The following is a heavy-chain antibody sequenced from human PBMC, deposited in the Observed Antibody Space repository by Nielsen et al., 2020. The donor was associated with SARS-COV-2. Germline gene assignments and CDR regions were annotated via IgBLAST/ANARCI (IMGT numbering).Heavy chain of an antibody. V-gene: IGHV1-69*06. CDR1: GGTFSSYA. Sequence: SVKVSCKASGGTFSSYAISWVRQAPGQGLEWMGGIIPIFGTANYAQKFQGRVTITADKSTSTAYMELSSLRSEDTAVYYCAREELDYDFWSGPYAPNWFDPWGQGTLVTVSS. D-gene: IGHD3-3*01. CDR2: IIPIFGTA. CDR3: AREELDYDFWSGPYAPNWFDP. J-gene: IGHJ5*02.